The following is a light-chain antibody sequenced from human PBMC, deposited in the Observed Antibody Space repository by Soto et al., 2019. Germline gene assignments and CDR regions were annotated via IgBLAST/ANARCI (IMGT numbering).Light chain of an antibody. J-gene: IGKJ1*01. Sequence: EIVLTQSPGTLSLSPGERATLSCRASQSVSSSFLAWYQQKPGQAPRLLIYGASNRATGIPDRFSGSGSGTDFTLTISRREPEDFAVYYCQQYVTSPGAFGQGTKVAIE. CDR3: QQYVTSPGA. V-gene: IGKV3-20*01. CDR2: GAS. CDR1: QSVSSSF.